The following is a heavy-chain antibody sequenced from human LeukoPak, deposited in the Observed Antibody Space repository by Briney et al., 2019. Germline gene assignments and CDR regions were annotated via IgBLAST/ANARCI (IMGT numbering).Heavy chain of an antibody. CDR1: GFTFNTYS. CDR2: ISGSSDYI. D-gene: IGHD3-16*02. Sequence: GGSLRLSCAASGFTFNTYSMNWVRQAPGKGLEWVSSISGSSDYIYYADSVKGRFTISRDNAKNSLYLQMNSVRAEDTAVYYCARVRDYVWGSYRYTGYYFDYWGQGTLVTVSS. CDR3: ARVRDYVWGSYRYTGYYFDY. J-gene: IGHJ4*02. V-gene: IGHV3-21*04.